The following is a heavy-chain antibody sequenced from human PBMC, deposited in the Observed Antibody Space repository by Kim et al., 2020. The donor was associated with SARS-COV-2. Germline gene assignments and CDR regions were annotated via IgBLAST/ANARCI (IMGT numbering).Heavy chain of an antibody. CDR1: GFTFSSYG. V-gene: IGHV3-30*18. Sequence: GGSLRLSCAASGFTFSSYGMHWVRQAPGKGLEWVAVISYDGSNKYYADSVKGRFTISRDNSKNTLYLQMNSLRAEDTAVYYCAKDRGDIVARGIFDYWGQGTLVTVSS. D-gene: IGHD5-12*01. CDR3: AKDRGDIVARGIFDY. CDR2: ISYDGSNK. J-gene: IGHJ4*02.